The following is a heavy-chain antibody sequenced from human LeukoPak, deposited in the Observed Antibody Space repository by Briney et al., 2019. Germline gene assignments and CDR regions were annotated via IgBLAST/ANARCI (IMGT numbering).Heavy chain of an antibody. Sequence: GESLRLSCAASGFTFPTYWLTWVRHAPGKGLEWVANINQDGTEKHYVDSVKGRFTISRDNAKNSLYLQMNSLRAGDTAVYYCAGDRSSSLDFDIWGQGTMVTVSS. V-gene: IGHV3-7*01. CDR2: INQDGTEK. D-gene: IGHD6-13*01. CDR1: GFTFPTYW. J-gene: IGHJ3*02. CDR3: AGDRSSSLDFDI.